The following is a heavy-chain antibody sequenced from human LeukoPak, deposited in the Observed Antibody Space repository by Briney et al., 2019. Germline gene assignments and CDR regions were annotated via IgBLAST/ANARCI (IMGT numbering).Heavy chain of an antibody. Sequence: APVTVSCTASGYTFTSYGISWVRQAPGQGLEWMGWISAYNGNTNYAQKLQGRVTMTTDTSTSTAYMELRSLRSDDTAVYYCARSLGYSYGPPPGYWGQGTLVTVSS. CDR1: GYTFTSYG. D-gene: IGHD5-18*01. CDR2: ISAYNGNT. J-gene: IGHJ4*02. CDR3: ARSLGYSYGPPPGY. V-gene: IGHV1-18*01.